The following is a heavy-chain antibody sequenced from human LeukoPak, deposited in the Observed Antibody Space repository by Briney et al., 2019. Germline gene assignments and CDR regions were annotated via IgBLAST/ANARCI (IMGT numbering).Heavy chain of an antibody. CDR2: IRSKANSYAT. D-gene: IGHD6-19*01. J-gene: IGHJ4*02. CDR1: GFTFSGSA. CDR3: TRWGSSGRLSVDY. Sequence: GGSLILSCAASGFTFSGSAMHWVRQASGKGLQWVGRIRSKANSYATANAASVKGRITISRDDSKNTAYLQMNRLKTEDTAVYYCTRWGSSGRLSVDYWGQGTLVTVSS. V-gene: IGHV3-73*01.